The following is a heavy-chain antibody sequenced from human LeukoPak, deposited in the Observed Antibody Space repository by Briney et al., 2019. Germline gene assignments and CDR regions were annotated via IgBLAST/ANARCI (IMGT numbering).Heavy chain of an antibody. V-gene: IGHV3-53*01. CDR1: GFTVSSNY. Sequence: GGSLRLSCAASGFTVSSNYMSWVRQAPGKGLEWVSVIYSGGSTLYADSVKGRFTISRDNSKNTLYLQMNSLRAEDTAVYYCARGWSGWAYGMDVWGQGTTVTVSS. J-gene: IGHJ6*02. CDR2: IYSGGST. D-gene: IGHD6-25*01. CDR3: ARGWSGWAYGMDV.